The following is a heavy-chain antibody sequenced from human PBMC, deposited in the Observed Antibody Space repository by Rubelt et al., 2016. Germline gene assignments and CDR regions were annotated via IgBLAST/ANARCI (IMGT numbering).Heavy chain of an antibody. CDR1: GFTVSSNY. D-gene: IGHD7-27*01. J-gene: IGHJ4*02. CDR3: ARNWGFDY. V-gene: IGHV3-66*01. CDR2: IYSGGST. Sequence: EVQLVESGGGLVQPGGSLRLSCAASGFTVSSNYMSWVRQAPGTGLEWVSVIYSGGSTYDADSVKGRFTISRGNSKNTLYLQMNSLRAEDTAVYYCARNWGFDYWGQGTLVTVSS.